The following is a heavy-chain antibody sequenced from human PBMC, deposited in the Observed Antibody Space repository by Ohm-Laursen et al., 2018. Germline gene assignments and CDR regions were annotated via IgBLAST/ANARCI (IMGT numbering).Heavy chain of an antibody. CDR3: ARERESRRLDP. D-gene: IGHD3-10*01. Sequence: SETLSLTCSVSGGSISNYYWTWIRLSAGKGLQWIGQIHTSGSSNYNPSLKSRVTMSLDTSRNQFSLNLTSVTAADTAVYYCARERESRRLDPWGQGTLVTVSS. V-gene: IGHV4-4*07. J-gene: IGHJ5*02. CDR1: GGSISNYY. CDR2: IHTSGSS.